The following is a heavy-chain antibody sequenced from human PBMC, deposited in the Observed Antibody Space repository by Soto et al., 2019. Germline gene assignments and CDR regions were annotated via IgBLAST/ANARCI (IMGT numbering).Heavy chain of an antibody. Sequence: QVQLVQSGAEVKKPGSSVKVSCKASGGTFSSYAISWVRQAPGQGLEWMGGIIPIFGTANYAQKFQGRVTSTADKSTSTAYMELSSLRSEDTAVYYCASVGREAVGEKNYYYSGMGVWGQGTTVTVSS. CDR3: ASVGREAVGEKNYYYSGMGV. J-gene: IGHJ6*02. CDR1: GGTFSSYA. D-gene: IGHD6-19*01. V-gene: IGHV1-69*14. CDR2: IIPIFGTA.